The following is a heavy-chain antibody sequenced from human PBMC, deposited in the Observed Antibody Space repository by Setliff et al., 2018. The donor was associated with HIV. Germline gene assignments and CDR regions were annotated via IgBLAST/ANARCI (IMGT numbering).Heavy chain of an antibody. Sequence: SETLSLTCTVSGGSISSGSYYWSWIRQPAGKGLEWIGRIYTSGSTNYNPSLKSRVTISVDTSKNQFSLKLSSVPAADTAVYYCARAASIAVAGDHWGQGTLVTVSS. D-gene: IGHD6-19*01. J-gene: IGHJ4*02. V-gene: IGHV4-61*02. CDR3: ARAASIAVAGDH. CDR2: IYTSGST. CDR1: GGSISSGSYY.